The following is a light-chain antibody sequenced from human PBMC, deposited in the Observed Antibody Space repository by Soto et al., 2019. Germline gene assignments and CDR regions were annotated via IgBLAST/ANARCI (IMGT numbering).Light chain of an antibody. CDR1: SSDVGGYNY. CDR3: SSYPGKSTPL. Sequence: QSALTQPASVSGSPGQSITISCTGTSSDVGGYNYVSWYQEHPGKAPKLMIFYVSYLPSGVSNRFSGSKSGNTASLTISGLKAEDEADYYCSSYPGKSTPLFGGGTKVTVL. J-gene: IGLJ3*02. V-gene: IGLV2-14*01. CDR2: YVS.